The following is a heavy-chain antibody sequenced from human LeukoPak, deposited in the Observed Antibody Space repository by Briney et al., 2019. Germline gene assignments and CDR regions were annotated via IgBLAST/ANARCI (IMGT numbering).Heavy chain of an antibody. CDR2: IYSGGST. CDR3: AKSFAAYGMDV. CDR1: GFTVSSNY. D-gene: IGHD6-13*01. J-gene: IGHJ6*02. Sequence: GGSLRLSCAASGFTVSSNYMSWVRQAPGKGLEWVSVIYSGGSTYYADSVKGRFTISRDKSKNTLYLQMNSLRAEDTAVYYCAKSFAAYGMDVWGQGTTVTVSS. V-gene: IGHV3-66*01.